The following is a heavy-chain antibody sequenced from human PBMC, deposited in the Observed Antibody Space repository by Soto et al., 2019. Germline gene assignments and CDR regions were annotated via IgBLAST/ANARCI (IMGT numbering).Heavy chain of an antibody. J-gene: IGHJ3*02. CDR2: ISFDGGYK. Sequence: QVQLVESGGGVVQPGRSLRLSCAASAFTFSSYGMHWVRQAPDKGLEWVAGISFDGGYKFYADSVKGRFTISRDNSKSTLYLQMTSLRAEDTAVYYCATDLYVVTTISDGFDMWGQGTMVTVSS. D-gene: IGHD2-21*02. CDR3: ATDLYVVTTISDGFDM. V-gene: IGHV3-30*03. CDR1: AFTFSSYG.